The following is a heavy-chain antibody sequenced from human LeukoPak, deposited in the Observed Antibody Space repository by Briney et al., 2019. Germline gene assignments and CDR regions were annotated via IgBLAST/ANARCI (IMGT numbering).Heavy chain of an antibody. CDR2: INPSGGST. V-gene: IGHV1-46*01. D-gene: IGHD3-3*01. Sequence: ASVKVSCKASGYTFTGYYMHWVRQAPGQGLEWMGIINPSGGSTSYAQKFQGRVTMTRDTSTSTVYMELSSLRSEDTAVYYCARAGTIFGRKYNWFDPWGQGTLVTVSS. J-gene: IGHJ5*02. CDR3: ARAGTIFGRKYNWFDP. CDR1: GYTFTGYY.